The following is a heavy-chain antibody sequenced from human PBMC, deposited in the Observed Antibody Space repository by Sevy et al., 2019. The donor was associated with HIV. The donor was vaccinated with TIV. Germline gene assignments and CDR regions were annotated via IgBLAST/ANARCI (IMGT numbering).Heavy chain of an antibody. CDR1: GFTFSDSY. CDR3: ARARGSYAFDI. V-gene: IGHV3-11*01. D-gene: IGHD3-10*01. Sequence: GGSLRLSCAASGFTFSDSYMRWIRQAPGKGLECISYISGNGNSRYHADSVKGRFTISRDNAKNSLYLQMNSLRAEDTVVYICARARGSYAFDIWGQGAMVTVSS. J-gene: IGHJ3*02. CDR2: ISGNGNSR.